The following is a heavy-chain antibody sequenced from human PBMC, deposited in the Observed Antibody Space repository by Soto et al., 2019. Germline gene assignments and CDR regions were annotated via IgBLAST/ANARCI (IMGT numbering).Heavy chain of an antibody. CDR1: VGTFSSYS. CDR2: IIPIFGTA. CDR3: ARDRPNSSSSVFDY. Sequence: SVKVSCKASVGTFSSYSISWVRQAPGQGLEWMGGIIPIFGTANYAQKFQGRVTITADESTSTAYMELSSLRSEDTAVYYCARDRPNSSSSVFDYWGQGTLVTVSS. V-gene: IGHV1-69*13. D-gene: IGHD6-6*01. J-gene: IGHJ4*02.